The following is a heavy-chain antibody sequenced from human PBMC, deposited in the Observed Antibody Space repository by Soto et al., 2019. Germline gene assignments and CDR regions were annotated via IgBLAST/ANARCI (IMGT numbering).Heavy chain of an antibody. CDR2: VYYSGST. Sequence: SETLSLTYTVSGGSLSSSSYYWGRVRQPPGKGLEWIGSVYYSGSTYYNPSLKSRVTISVDKSKNQFSLKLSSVTAADTAVYYCARVHTFYCSGGIRRIPRYFQYWDKGILVTLS. CDR3: ARVHTFYCSGGIRRIPRYFQY. J-gene: IGHJ1*01. CDR1: GGSLSSSSYY. V-gene: IGHV4-39*01. D-gene: IGHD2-15*01.